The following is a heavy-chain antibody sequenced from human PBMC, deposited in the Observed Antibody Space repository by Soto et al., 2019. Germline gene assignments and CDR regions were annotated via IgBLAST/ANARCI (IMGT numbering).Heavy chain of an antibody. Sequence: QLQLQESGPGLVKPLETLSLTCTVSGGSISSSSYYWGWIRQPPGKGLEWIGSIYYSGSTYYNPSLKSRVTISVDTSKNQFSLKLSSVTAADTAVYYCARQAAGPEFDYWGQGTLVTVSS. CDR1: GGSISSSSYY. CDR2: IYYSGST. CDR3: ARQAAGPEFDY. D-gene: IGHD6-13*01. V-gene: IGHV4-39*01. J-gene: IGHJ4*02.